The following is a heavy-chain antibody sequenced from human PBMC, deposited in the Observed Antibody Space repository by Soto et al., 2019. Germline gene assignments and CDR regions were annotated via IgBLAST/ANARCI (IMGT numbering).Heavy chain of an antibody. D-gene: IGHD6-13*01. V-gene: IGHV4-61*08. J-gene: IGHJ2*01. CDR2: IYYSGST. Sequence: QVQLQESGPGLVKPSETLSLTCTVSVSGGSVSTGVHYWSWIRQPPVKGLEWIGYIYYSGSTNYNPTLNSRFTISVDTSKNQFSLKLTSVTAADTAVYYCARGYYTSWYWFDRWGRGTLVTVSS. CDR3: ARGYYTSWYWFDR. CDR1: GGSVSTGVHY.